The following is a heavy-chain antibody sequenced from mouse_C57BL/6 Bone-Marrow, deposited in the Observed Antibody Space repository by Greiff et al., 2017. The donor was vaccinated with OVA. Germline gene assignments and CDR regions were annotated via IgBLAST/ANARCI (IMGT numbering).Heavy chain of an antibody. J-gene: IGHJ3*01. V-gene: IGHV5-17*01. CDR1: GFTFSDYG. CDR2: ISSGSSTI. Sequence: DVQLVESGGGLVKPGGSLKLSCAASGFTFSDYGMHWVRQAPEKGLEWVAYISSGSSTIYYADTVKGRFTISRDNAKNTLFLQMTSLRSEDTAMYYGARTGGAWFAYWGQGTLVTVSA. D-gene: IGHD4-1*01. CDR3: ARTGGAWFAY.